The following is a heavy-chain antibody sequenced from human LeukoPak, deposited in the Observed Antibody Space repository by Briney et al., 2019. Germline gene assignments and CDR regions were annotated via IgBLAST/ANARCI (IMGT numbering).Heavy chain of an antibody. CDR3: ARDPESNWGWDLDY. CDR1: GFTVSSYS. Sequence: TGGSLRLSCAAPGFTVSSYSMNWVRQVPGKGLEWVSHISSSGSMIWYGESVKGRFTISRDSAKNSLHLQMNSLRAEDTAVYYCARDPESNWGWDLDYWGQGTLVTVSS. CDR2: ISSSGSMI. D-gene: IGHD7-27*01. J-gene: IGHJ4*02. V-gene: IGHV3-48*01.